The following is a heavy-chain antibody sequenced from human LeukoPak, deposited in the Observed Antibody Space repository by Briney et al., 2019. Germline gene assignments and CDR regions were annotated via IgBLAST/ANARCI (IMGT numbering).Heavy chain of an antibody. CDR2: INSDGSST. D-gene: IGHD6-19*01. V-gene: IGHV3-74*01. CDR3: ARASGWLAYFDY. Sequence: GGSLRLSCAASGFTFSSYWMHWVRPAPGKGLVWVSRINSDGSSTSYADSVKGRFTISRDNAKNTLYLQMNSLRAEDTAVYYCARASGWLAYFDYWGQGTLVTVSS. CDR1: GFTFSSYW. J-gene: IGHJ4*02.